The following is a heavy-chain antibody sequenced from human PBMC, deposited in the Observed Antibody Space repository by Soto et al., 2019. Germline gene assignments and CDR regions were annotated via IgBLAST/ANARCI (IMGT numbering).Heavy chain of an antibody. Sequence: QVQLQESGPGLVKPSETLSLTCTVSSGSISTYNWNWIRQPPGKGLEWIGYFYHSGRTNYNPSLKSRVAISVDTSKNQFSLNLSSVTAADTAVYYCARRADDNWYFDLWGRGTLVTVSS. V-gene: IGHV4-59*08. J-gene: IGHJ2*01. CDR1: SGSISTYN. CDR2: FYHSGRT. D-gene: IGHD3-9*01. CDR3: ARRADDNWYFDL.